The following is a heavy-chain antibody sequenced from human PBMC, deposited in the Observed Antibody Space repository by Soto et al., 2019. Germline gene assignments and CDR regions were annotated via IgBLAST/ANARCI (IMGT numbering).Heavy chain of an antibody. V-gene: IGHV4-59*08. J-gene: IGHJ4*02. CDR3: VRHGIAARGPDS. Sequence: TLSLTCTVSGGSISDYFWSWIRQPPGKGLEWIGYIHHSGSTNYSPSFQGQVTISADKSITTAYLQWNSLKASDTAIYYCVRHGIAARGPDSWGQGTVVTVSS. CDR1: GGSISDYF. CDR2: IHHSGST. D-gene: IGHD6-6*01.